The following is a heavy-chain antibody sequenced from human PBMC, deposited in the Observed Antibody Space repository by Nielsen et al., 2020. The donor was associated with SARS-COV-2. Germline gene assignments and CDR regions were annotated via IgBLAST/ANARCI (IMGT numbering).Heavy chain of an antibody. CDR2: INPNSGGT. Sequence: ASVKVSCKASGYTFTGYYMHWVRQAPGQGLEWMGWINPNSGGTNYAQKFQGWVTMTRDTSISTAYMELSRLRSDDTAVYYCARGAAAAGGGFDYWGQGTLVTVSS. J-gene: IGHJ4*02. V-gene: IGHV1-2*04. D-gene: IGHD6-13*01. CDR3: ARGAAAAGGGFDY. CDR1: GYTFTGYY.